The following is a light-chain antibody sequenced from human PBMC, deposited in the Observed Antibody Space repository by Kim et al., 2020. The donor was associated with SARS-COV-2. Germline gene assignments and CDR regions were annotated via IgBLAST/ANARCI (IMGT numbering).Light chain of an antibody. CDR3: NSRDSSGNQLV. CDR2: GKN. Sequence: SSELTQDPAVSVALGQTVRITCQGDSLRSYYASWYQQKPGQAPVLVIYGKNNRPSGNPDRFSGSSSWNTSSLPITGAQVEDEADYYCNSRDSSGNQLVFG. V-gene: IGLV3-19*01. CDR1: SLRSYY. J-gene: IGLJ3*02.